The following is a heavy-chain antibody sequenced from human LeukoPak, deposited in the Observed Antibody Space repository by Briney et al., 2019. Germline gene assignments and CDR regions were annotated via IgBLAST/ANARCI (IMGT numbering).Heavy chain of an antibody. Sequence: GASVKVSCKASGGTFSSYSISWVRQAPGQGLEWMGRIVPIFGTTNYAQNFQGRVTITTDESTSTAYMALSSLRSEDTAVYYCAGDRNWGQGTLVTVSS. CDR2: IVPIFGTT. V-gene: IGHV1-69*05. J-gene: IGHJ4*02. CDR3: AGDRN. CDR1: GGTFSSYS.